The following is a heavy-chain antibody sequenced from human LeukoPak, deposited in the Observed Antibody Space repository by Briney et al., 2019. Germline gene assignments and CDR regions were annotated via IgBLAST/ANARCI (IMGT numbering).Heavy chain of an antibody. Sequence: GGSLRLSCAASGFTFSSYEMNWVRQAPGKGLEWVSYISSSAKTMYYADSVKGRFTISRDNSKGTLYLQMNSLRADDTAVYYCAKGVGSTGSYFDYWGQGTLVTVSS. CDR3: AKGVGSTGSYFDY. D-gene: IGHD1-26*01. V-gene: IGHV3-48*03. CDR1: GFTFSSYE. J-gene: IGHJ4*02. CDR2: ISSSAKTM.